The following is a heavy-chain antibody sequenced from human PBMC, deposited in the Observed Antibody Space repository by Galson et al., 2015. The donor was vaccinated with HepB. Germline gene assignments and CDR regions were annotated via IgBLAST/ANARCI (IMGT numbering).Heavy chain of an antibody. V-gene: IGHV3-23*01. CDR1: GFSFSHYA. CDR2: ISGRGVTT. Sequence: SLRLSCAASGFSFSHYAMTWVRQPPGTGLQWVATISGRGVTTFDADSVTGQFTISRDNSKNTLYLEMNNLRADDTAVYFCAKSKDSGWSYNAFDIWGQGTMVTVSS. CDR3: AKSKDSGWSYNAFDI. D-gene: IGHD6-19*01. J-gene: IGHJ3*02.